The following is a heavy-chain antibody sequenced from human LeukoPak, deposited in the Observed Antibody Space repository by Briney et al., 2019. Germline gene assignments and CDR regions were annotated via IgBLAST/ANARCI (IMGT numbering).Heavy chain of an antibody. CDR3: ARDASGYDFWSGYYTGTPPDY. V-gene: IGHV1-2*02. CDR2: INPNSGGT. J-gene: IGHJ4*02. CDR1: GYTFTGYY. Sequence: ASVKVSCKASGYTFTGYYMHWVRQAPGQGLEWMGWINPNSGGTNYAQKFQGRVTMTRDTSISTAYMELSRLRSDDTAVYYRARDASGYDFWSGYYTGTPPDYWGQGTLVTVSS. D-gene: IGHD3-3*01.